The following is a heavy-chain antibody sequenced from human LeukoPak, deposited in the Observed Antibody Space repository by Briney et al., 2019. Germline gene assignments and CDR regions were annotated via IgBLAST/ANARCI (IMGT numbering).Heavy chain of an antibody. J-gene: IGHJ3*02. D-gene: IGHD2-2*02. CDR3: TTNTALRGSPVPFDI. CDR2: SNPHSGGT. CDR1: GYTFTDYY. V-gene: IGHV1-2*07. Sequence: GASVKVSCKASGYTFTDYYIHWVRQAPGQGLEWMGWSNPHSGGTYYAHKFQDRVTMTRDTSITTAYMELSSLRSDDTAVYYCTTNTALRGSPVPFDIWGQGTMVTVSA.